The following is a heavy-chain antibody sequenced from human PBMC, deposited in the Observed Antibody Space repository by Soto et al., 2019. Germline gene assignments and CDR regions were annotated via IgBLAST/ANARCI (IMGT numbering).Heavy chain of an antibody. CDR3: ARGRVATIHYYYYYYGMDV. Sequence: GASVKVSCKASGGTFSSYAISWVRQARGQGNEWMGGIIPIFGTANYAQKIQGRVTITADESTSTAYMELSSLRSEDTAVYYCARGRVATIHYYYYYYGMDVWGQGTTVTVSS. CDR2: IIPIFGTA. D-gene: IGHD5-12*01. J-gene: IGHJ6*02. CDR1: GGTFSSYA. V-gene: IGHV1-69*13.